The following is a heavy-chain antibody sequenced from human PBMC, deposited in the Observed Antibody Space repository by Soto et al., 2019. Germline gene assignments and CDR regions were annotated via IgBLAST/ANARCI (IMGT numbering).Heavy chain of an antibody. V-gene: IGHV3-74*01. CDR1: GFFFTNYW. Sequence: GSLRLSCAASGFFFTNYWMHWVRQAPGKGLVWVSRISGDLSSTDYADSVKGRFTISRDNAKNTLWLQMDSPRDDDTAVYFCARGIGFAAQDYWGQGALVTVSS. CDR3: ARGIGFAAQDY. D-gene: IGHD3-10*01. J-gene: IGHJ4*02. CDR2: ISGDLSST.